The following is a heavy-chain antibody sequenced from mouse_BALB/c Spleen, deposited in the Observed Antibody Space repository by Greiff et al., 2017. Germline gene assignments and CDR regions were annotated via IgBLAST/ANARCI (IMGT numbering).Heavy chain of an antibody. V-gene: IGHV1-54*01. CDR3: AREEDSSGYYAMDY. CDR1: GYAFTNYL. Sequence: QVQLKQSGAELVRPGTSVKVSCKASGYAFTNYLIEWVKQRPGQGLEWIGVINPGSGGTNYNEKFKGKATLTADKSSSTAYMQLSSLTSDDSAVYFCAREEDSSGYYAMDYWGQGTSVTVSS. J-gene: IGHJ4*01. D-gene: IGHD3-2*01. CDR2: INPGSGGT.